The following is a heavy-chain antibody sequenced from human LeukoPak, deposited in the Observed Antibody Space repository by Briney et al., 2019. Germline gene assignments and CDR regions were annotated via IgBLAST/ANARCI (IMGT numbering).Heavy chain of an antibody. CDR2: IWYDGSNK. D-gene: IGHD4-17*01. V-gene: IGHV3-33*01. J-gene: IGHJ4*02. CDR1: GFTFSSYG. CDR3: ARERTRMTTVTTIDY. Sequence: GGSLRLSCAASGFTFSSYGMHWVRQAPGKGLEWVAVIWYDGSNKYYADSVKGRFTISRDNSKNTLYLQMNSLRAEDTAVYYCARERTRMTTVTTIDYWGQGTLVTVSS.